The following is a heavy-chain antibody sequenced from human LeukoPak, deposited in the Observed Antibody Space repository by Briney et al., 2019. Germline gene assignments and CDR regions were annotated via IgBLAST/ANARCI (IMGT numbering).Heavy chain of an antibody. CDR1: GFTFSSYG. Sequence: GGSLRLSCVASGFTFSSYGMHWVRQAPGEGLEWVAVISDDGSKKYYVDSVKGRFTISRDNSKNTLDLQMNSLRAEDTAVYYCAKDRQGLTCYFDYWGQGTLVTVSS. CDR2: ISDDGSKK. D-gene: IGHD3-16*01. J-gene: IGHJ4*02. CDR3: AKDRQGLTCYFDY. V-gene: IGHV3-30*18.